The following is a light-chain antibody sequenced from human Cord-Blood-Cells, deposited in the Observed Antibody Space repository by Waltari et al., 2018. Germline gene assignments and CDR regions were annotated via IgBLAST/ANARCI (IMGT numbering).Light chain of an antibody. CDR1: QSFSSY. CDR3: QQRSNRPIT. J-gene: IGKJ5*01. CDR2: DAS. Sequence: IVLTQSPATLTLSPGERPTFSCRASQSFSSYLAWYQQKPGPAPRILIYDASYSATGRPARFSGGRSGTAFTLTISSLEPEDFAVYYCQQRSNRPITFGQGTRLEIK. V-gene: IGKV3-11*01.